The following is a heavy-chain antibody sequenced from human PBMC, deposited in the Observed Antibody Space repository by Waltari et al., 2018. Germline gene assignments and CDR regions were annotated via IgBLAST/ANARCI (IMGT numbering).Heavy chain of an antibody. CDR1: GFTFSGYS. CDR3: VRDPYHDPSGYPGY. CDR2: INSGSTTI. D-gene: IGHD3-22*01. Sequence: EVQLVESGGGLVQPGGSLRLACAASGFTFSGYSMNWVRQAPGKGPEWISYINSGSTTISYADAVRGRFTISRDKAKSFLYLDLFSLRGEDTAVYYCVRDPYHDPSGYPGYWGQGTLVIVSS. J-gene: IGHJ4*02. V-gene: IGHV3-48*01.